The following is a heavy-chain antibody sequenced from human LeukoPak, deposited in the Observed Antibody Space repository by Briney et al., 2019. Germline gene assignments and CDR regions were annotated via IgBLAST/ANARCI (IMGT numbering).Heavy chain of an antibody. CDR1: GFTVSSNY. D-gene: IGHD5-18*01. Sequence: GGPLRLSCAASGFTVSSNYMSWVRQAPGKGLEWVSVIYSGGSTYYADSVKGRFTISRDNSKNTLYLQMNSLRAEDTAVYYCARGLGYSYGLYHFDYWGQGTLVTVSS. CDR2: IYSGGST. CDR3: ARGLGYSYGLYHFDY. V-gene: IGHV3-66*01. J-gene: IGHJ4*02.